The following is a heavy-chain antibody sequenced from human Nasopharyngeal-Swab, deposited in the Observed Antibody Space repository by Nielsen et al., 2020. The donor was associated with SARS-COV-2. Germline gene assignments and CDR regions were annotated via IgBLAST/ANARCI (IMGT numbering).Heavy chain of an antibody. CDR1: GGSISSYY. D-gene: IGHD3-22*01. J-gene: IGHJ4*02. CDR2: INHSGIT. V-gene: IGHV4-59*13. Sequence: GSLRLSCTVSGGSISSYYWSWIRQPPRKGLQWIGYINHSGITKYNPSPKSRVTISLDTSKNQLSLKLSSVTAADTAVYYCARSISDASGYRPLLDWGQGTLVIVSS. CDR3: ARSISDASGYRPLLD.